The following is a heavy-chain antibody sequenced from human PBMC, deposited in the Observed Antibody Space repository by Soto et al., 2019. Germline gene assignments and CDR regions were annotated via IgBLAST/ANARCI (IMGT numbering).Heavy chain of an antibody. V-gene: IGHV1-2*04. J-gene: IGHJ4*02. CDR1: GYTFTGYY. CDR3: ARGPLE. Sequence: ASVKVSCKASGYTFTGYYLHWVRQAPGQGPEWVGKIDPDSGDTDQSQKFQGWVTLTRDTAIDTAYMELTRLTLDDTAIYYCARGPLEWGQGTLVTVSS. CDR2: IDPDSGDT.